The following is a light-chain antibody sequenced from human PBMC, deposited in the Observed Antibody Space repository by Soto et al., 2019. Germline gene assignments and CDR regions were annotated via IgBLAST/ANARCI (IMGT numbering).Light chain of an antibody. V-gene: IGKV3-11*01. CDR2: DAS. J-gene: IGKJ5*01. CDR3: QQRSNWPPVT. Sequence: EIVLTQSPATLSFSPGEKATPSCRASQSVSSYLAWYQQKPGQAPRLLIYDASNRATGIPARFSSSGSGTDFTLTISSLEPEDFAVYYCQQRSNWPPVTFGQGTRLEIK. CDR1: QSVSSY.